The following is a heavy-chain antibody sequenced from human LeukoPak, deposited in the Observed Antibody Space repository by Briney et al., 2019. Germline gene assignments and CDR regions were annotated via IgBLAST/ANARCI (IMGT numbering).Heavy chain of an antibody. V-gene: IGHV4-59*01. CDR1: GGSMSSYY. CDR2: VYYSGTT. J-gene: IGHJ5*02. CDR3: ARGGIQLWSNNWVDP. Sequence: SETLSLTCTVSGGSMSSYYWSWIRQPPGKGLEWIGYVYYSGTTNYNPSLRSRVTISVDTSKNQFSLKLSLVTAADTAVYYCARGGIQLWSNNWVDPWGQGILVTVSS. D-gene: IGHD5-18*01.